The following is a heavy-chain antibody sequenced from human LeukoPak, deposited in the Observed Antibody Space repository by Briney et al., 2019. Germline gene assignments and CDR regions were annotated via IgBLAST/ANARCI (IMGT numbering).Heavy chain of an antibody. CDR3: ARDPSTDGYFQH. CDR2: IIPILGIA. CDR1: GGTFSSYA. D-gene: IGHD4-17*01. V-gene: IGHV1-69*04. J-gene: IGHJ1*01. Sequence: SVKVSCKASGGTFSSYAISWVRQAPGQGLEWMGRIIPILGIANYAQKFQGRVTITADKSTSTAYMELSSLRSEDTAVCYCARDPSTDGYFQHWGQGTLVTVSS.